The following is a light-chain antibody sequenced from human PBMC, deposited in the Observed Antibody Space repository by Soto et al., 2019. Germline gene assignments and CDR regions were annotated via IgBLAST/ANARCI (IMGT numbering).Light chain of an antibody. CDR2: RDN. V-gene: IGLV1-44*01. CDR3: ATWDASRYGPV. J-gene: IGLJ3*02. Sequence: QSVLTQPPSASGTPGQRVTISCSGGNSNIGSNPLQWYQHLPGRAPKLLIYRDNQRPSAVPDQFSGSKSGASASLAISGRQSEEEADYHCATWDASRYGPVFGGGTKLTVL. CDR1: NSNIGSNP.